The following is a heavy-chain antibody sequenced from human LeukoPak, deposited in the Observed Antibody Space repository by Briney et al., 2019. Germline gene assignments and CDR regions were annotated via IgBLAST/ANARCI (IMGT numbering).Heavy chain of an antibody. CDR2: MNPNSGNT. D-gene: IGHD6-6*01. CDR3: ARSSSENAFDI. Sequence: ASVKVSCKASGYTFTSYGINWVQQATGQGLEWMGWMNPNSGNTGYAQKFQGRVTITRNTSISTAYMELSSLRSEDTAVYYCARSSSENAFDIWGQGTMVTVSS. V-gene: IGHV1-8*03. CDR1: GYTFTSYG. J-gene: IGHJ3*02.